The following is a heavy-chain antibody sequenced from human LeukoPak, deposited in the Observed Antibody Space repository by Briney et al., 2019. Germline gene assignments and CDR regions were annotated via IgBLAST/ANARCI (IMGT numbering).Heavy chain of an antibody. J-gene: IGHJ4*02. V-gene: IGHV3-7*01. CDR2: LHADGVKQ. CDR1: GFSLSGYW. CDR3: ARGGYSFDY. D-gene: IGHD5-18*01. Sequence: HPGGSLRLSCAASGFSLSGYWMTWVRQAPGKGLEWVARLHADGVKQNYVDSVTGRFTMSRYNDKNSLDLQMNSLRDEDTAVYYCARGGYSFDYLGQGTLVAVSS.